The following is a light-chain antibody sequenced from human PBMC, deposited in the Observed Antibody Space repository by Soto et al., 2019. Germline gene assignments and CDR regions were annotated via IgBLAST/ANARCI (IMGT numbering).Light chain of an antibody. Sequence: DIQMTQSPSSLSASVGDRVTITCRASQSISSNLNWYQQKPGKAPKLLIYAASSLQSGVPSRFSGSGSGTDFTLTISSLQPEDFATYYCQQSYSTSITFGQGTRQEIK. J-gene: IGKJ5*01. V-gene: IGKV1-39*01. CDR1: QSISSN. CDR2: AAS. CDR3: QQSYSTSIT.